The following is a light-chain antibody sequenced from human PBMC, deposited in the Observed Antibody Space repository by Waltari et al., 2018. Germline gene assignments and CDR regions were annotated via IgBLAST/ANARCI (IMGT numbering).Light chain of an antibody. CDR3: SSYTSSSTPV. CDR1: SSDVGSYNR. V-gene: IGLV2-18*02. J-gene: IGLJ2*01. CDR2: EVS. Sequence: QSALTQPPSVSGSPGPSVTISCTGTSSDVGSYNRVSWYHQPPRTAPKLMIYEVSNRPSGVPDRFSGSKSGNTAFLTISGLQAEDEADYYCSSYTSSSTPVFGGGTKLTVL.